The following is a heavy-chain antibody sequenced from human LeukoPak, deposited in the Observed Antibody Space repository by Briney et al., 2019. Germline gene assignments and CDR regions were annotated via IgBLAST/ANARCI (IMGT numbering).Heavy chain of an antibody. D-gene: IGHD5/OR15-5a*01. V-gene: IGHV3-21*01. J-gene: IGHJ6*02. CDR2: ISSSSDYI. CDR3: ARSRSVSNYKGMDV. CDR1: GFTFSDYS. Sequence: GGSLRLSCPASGFTFSDYSMSCVPHAPGKGLEWVSSISSSSDYIYYADSVKGRFTISRDNARNSLYLQMNSLRAEDTAVYYCARSRSVSNYKGMDVWGQGTTVTVSS.